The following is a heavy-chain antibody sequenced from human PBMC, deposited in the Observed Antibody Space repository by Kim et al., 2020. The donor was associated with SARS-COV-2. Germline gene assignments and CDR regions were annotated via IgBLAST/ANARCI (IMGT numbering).Heavy chain of an antibody. J-gene: IGHJ4*02. CDR1: GFTFSNAW. V-gene: IGHV3-15*01. CDR2: IKSKTDGGTT. Sequence: GGSLRLSCAASGFTFSNAWMSWVRQAPGKGLEWVGRIKSKTDGGTTDYAAPVKGRFTISRDDSKNTLYLQMNSLKTEDTAVYYCTTDHSYDYVWGSSGWGQGTLVTVSS. D-gene: IGHD3-16*01. CDR3: TTDHSYDYVWGSSG.